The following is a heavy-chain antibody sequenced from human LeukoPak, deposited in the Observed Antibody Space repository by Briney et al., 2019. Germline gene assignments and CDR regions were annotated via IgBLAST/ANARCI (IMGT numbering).Heavy chain of an antibody. D-gene: IGHD6-19*01. V-gene: IGHV6-1*01. CDR3: ARDLSGAVAGAVFFDY. J-gene: IGHJ4*02. CDR2: TYYRSKWYN. CDR1: GDSVSSNSAA. Sequence: SQTLSLTCAISGDSVSSNSAAWNWIRQSPLRGLEWLGRTYYRSKWYNDYAVSVKSRITINPDTSKNQFSLQLNSVTPEDTAVYYCARDLSGAVAGAVFFDYWGQGTLVTVSS.